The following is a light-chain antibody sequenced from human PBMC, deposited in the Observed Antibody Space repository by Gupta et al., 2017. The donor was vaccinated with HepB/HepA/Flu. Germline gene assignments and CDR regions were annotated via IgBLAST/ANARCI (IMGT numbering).Light chain of an antibody. CDR1: QSVSNS. V-gene: IGKV3-11*01. CDR3: QQRSDWPT. Sequence: EIVLTQSPATLSLSPGERATLSCRASQSVSNSLAWYQQLPGQAPRLLIYDASKRATGIPARFSGGGSGTDFTLTISSLEPEDFAVYYCQQRSDWPTFGQGTKVEIK. J-gene: IGKJ1*01. CDR2: DAS.